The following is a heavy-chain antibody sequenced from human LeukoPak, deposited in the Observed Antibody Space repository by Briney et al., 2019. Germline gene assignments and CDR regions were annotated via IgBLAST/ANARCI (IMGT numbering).Heavy chain of an antibody. D-gene: IGHD1-26*01. J-gene: IGHJ3*02. CDR3: ARLANAFDI. CDR1: DGSISSGTYY. Sequence: PSETLSLTCTVSDGSISSGTYYWGWIRQPPGKGLEWIGSISYSGSTYYNPSLKSRVTISVDTSKNQFSLKLSSVTAADTAVYYCARLANAFDIWGQGTMVTVSS. V-gene: IGHV4-39*01. CDR2: ISYSGST.